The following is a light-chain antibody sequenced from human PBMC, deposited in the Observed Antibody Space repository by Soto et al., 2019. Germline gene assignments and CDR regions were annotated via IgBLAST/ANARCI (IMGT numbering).Light chain of an antibody. V-gene: IGKV4-1*01. CDR1: QSVLSSSNGRNY. CDR2: WAS. J-gene: IGKJ1*01. CDR3: QQFYSSPPT. Sequence: DIVMTQSPDSLAVSLGERATLNCKSSQSVLSSSNGRNYLAWNQHKPRQSPRLLIYWASTRESGVPDRFSGSGSGTDFTLTITNLQAEDVAVYYCQQFYSSPPTFGQGTKVEIK.